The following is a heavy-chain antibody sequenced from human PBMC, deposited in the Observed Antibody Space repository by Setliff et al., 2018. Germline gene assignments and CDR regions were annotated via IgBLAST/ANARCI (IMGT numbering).Heavy chain of an antibody. D-gene: IGHD3-10*02. CDR1: GFTFTNYA. CDR2: ISGSGGST. CDR3: AKKLPGVRYFDY. V-gene: IGHV3-23*01. J-gene: IGHJ4*02. Sequence: GGSLRLSCAASGFTFTNYATTWVRQAPGKGLQWVSGISGSGGSTYYADSVKGRFTISRDNSKSTLYLQMNSLRAEDTAVYYCAKKLPGVRYFDYCGQGTLVTVSS.